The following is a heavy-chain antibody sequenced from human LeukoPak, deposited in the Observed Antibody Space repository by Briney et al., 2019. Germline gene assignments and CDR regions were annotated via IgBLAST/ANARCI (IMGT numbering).Heavy chain of an antibody. Sequence: PSETLSLTCTVSGGSISSYYWSWIRQPPGKGLEWIGYIYYSGGTNYNPSLKSRVTISVDTSKNQFSLKLSSVTAADTAVYYCARGGSGGPDYWGQGTLVTVSS. D-gene: IGHD2-15*01. CDR2: IYYSGGT. CDR3: ARGGSGGPDY. J-gene: IGHJ4*02. CDR1: GGSISSYY. V-gene: IGHV4-59*01.